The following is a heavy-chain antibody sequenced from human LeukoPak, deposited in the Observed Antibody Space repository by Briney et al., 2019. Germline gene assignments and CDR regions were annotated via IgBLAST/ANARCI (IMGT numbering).Heavy chain of an antibody. V-gene: IGHV1-69*05. D-gene: IGHD1-1*01. CDR2: IIPIFGTA. Sequence: ASVKVSCKASGGTFSSYAISWVRQAPGQGLEWMGRIIPIFGTANYAQKFQGRVTITTDESTSTAYMELSSLRSEDTAVYYCASTYNWNVPLPDYWGQGTLVTVSS. CDR3: ASTYNWNVPLPDY. CDR1: GGTFSSYA. J-gene: IGHJ4*02.